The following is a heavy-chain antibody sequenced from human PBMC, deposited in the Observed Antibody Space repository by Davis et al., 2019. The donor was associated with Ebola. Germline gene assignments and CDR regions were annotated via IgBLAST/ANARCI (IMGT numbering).Heavy chain of an antibody. D-gene: IGHD4-17*01. Sequence: GESLKISCAASGFTFSSYGMHWVRQAPGKGLEWVAVISYDGSNKYYADSVKGRFTISRDNAKNSLYLQMNSLRAEDTAVYYCAGQGDYGDDFDYWGQGTLVTVSS. CDR3: AGQGDYGDDFDY. V-gene: IGHV3-30*03. J-gene: IGHJ4*02. CDR1: GFTFSSYG. CDR2: ISYDGSNK.